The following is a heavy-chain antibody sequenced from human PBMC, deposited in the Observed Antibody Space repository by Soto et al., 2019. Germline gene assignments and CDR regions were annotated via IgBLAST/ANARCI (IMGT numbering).Heavy chain of an antibody. CDR3: ARAGDGYNYFDY. V-gene: IGHV3-30-3*01. Sequence: QVQLVESGGGVVQPGRSLRLSCAASGFTFSSYAMHWVRQAPGKGLEWVALISYDGSSKNYADSVKGRFTISRDNSKNTLYLQMNSLRADDTALYYCARAGDGYNYFDYSGQGTLVTVSS. CDR1: GFTFSSYA. J-gene: IGHJ4*02. CDR2: ISYDGSSK. D-gene: IGHD5-12*01.